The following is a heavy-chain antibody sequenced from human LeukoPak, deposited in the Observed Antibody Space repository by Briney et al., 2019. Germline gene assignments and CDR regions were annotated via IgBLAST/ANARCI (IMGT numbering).Heavy chain of an antibody. V-gene: IGHV1-69*01. Sequence: GASVKVSCKASGGTFSSYAISWVRQAPGQGLEWMGGIIPIFGTANYAQKFQGRVTITADESTSTAYMELSSLRSEDTAVYYCARGIITRGYSGYANLWYMDVWGKGTTVTVSS. CDR2: IIPIFGTA. D-gene: IGHD5-12*01. CDR1: GGTFSSYA. CDR3: ARGIITRGYSGYANLWYMDV. J-gene: IGHJ6*03.